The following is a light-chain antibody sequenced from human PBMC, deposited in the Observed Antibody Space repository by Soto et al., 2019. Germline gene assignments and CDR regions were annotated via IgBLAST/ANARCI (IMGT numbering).Light chain of an antibody. Sequence: QSVLTQPASVSGSPGQSITISCTGTTSDIGAYNYVSWHQQHPGQAPRLMIYQVTHRASGVPDRFSASKSGNTASLTISGLQAGDEAYYYCSSYRSSSPYVFGTGTKLTVL. CDR2: QVT. V-gene: IGLV2-14*01. J-gene: IGLJ1*01. CDR1: TSDIGAYNY. CDR3: SSYRSSSPYV.